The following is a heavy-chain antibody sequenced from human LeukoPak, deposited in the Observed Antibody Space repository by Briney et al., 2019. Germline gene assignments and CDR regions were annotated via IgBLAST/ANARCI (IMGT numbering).Heavy chain of an antibody. CDR2: MNPNSGNT. D-gene: IGHD6-13*01. CDR1: GYTFTSYD. Sequence: ASVKVSCKASGYTFTSYDINWVRQATGQGLEWMGWMNPNSGNTGYAQKFQGRVTMTRNTSISTAYMELSSLRSEDTAVYYCATPRVAAAGNHADHWGQGTLVTVSS. J-gene: IGHJ4*02. V-gene: IGHV1-8*01. CDR3: ATPRVAAAGNHADH.